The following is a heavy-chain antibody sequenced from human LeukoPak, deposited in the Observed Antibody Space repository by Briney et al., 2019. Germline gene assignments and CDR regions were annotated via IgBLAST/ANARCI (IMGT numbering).Heavy chain of an antibody. D-gene: IGHD1-26*01. V-gene: IGHV3-21*01. CDR2: ISSSSSYI. CDR3: ARISGSYLDY. CDR1: GFTFSSYS. Sequence: GGSLRLSCAASGFTFSSYSMNWVRQAPGKGLEWVSSISSSSSYIHYADSVKGRFTISRDNAKNSLYLQMNSLRAEDTAVYYCARISGSYLDYWGQGTLVTVSS. J-gene: IGHJ4*02.